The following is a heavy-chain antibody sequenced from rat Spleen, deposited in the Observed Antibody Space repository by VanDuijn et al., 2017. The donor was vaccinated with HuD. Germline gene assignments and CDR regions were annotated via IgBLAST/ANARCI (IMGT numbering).Heavy chain of an antibody. CDR1: GFTFSSSW. J-gene: IGHJ4*01. V-gene: IGHV5-35*01. CDR2: MNPDGSST. CDR3: FNPGIYDMAA. D-gene: IGHD1-4*01. Sequence: EVQLVESGGGLVQPGSPLKLSCAVSGFTFSSSWLNWIRQAPGTGLEWVATMNPDGSSTYYPDTVKGRFVISKDNAKNTGYLQMNSLRSEDTANYYCFNPGIYDMAAWGQGTSVTVSS.